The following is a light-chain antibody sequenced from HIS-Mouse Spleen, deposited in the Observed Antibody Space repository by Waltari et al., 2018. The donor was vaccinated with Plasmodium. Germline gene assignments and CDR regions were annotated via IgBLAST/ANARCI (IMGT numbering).Light chain of an antibody. CDR3: QAWDSSTVV. CDR2: QDS. Sequence: SYELTQPPSVSVSPGQTASITCSGDKLGDKYACWYQQKPGQSPVLVIYQDSKRPSGIPERFSGSTSGNTATRTISVTQAMDAADYYCQAWDSSTVVFGGGTKLTVL. J-gene: IGLJ2*01. CDR1: KLGDKY. V-gene: IGLV3-1*01.